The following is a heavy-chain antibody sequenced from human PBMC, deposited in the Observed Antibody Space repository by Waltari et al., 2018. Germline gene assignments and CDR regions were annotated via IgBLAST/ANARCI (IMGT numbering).Heavy chain of an antibody. J-gene: IGHJ4*02. CDR1: GFSFSSYE. CDR2: ISSRGSTK. Sequence: EVRLVESGGNLVQPGGSLRLSCAASGFSFSSYEMNWVRQAPGRGLEWVSYISSRGSTKYYADSVKGRFTISRDNAKNSLYLQMNSLRADDTAVYYCARVRVVMGEGVYWGQGTLVTVSS. D-gene: IGHD2-15*01. V-gene: IGHV3-48*03. CDR3: ARVRVVMGEGVY.